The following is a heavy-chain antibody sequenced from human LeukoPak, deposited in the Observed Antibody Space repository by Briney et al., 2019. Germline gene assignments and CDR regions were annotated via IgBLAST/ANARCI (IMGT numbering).Heavy chain of an antibody. Sequence: SETLSLTCTVSGDSISSSSYYWGWIRQPPGKGLEWIGSIYYSGSTYYNPSLKSRVTISVDTSKNQFSLKLSSVTAADTAVYYCARRTATIGHAFDIWGQGTMVTVSS. J-gene: IGHJ3*02. D-gene: IGHD5-24*01. CDR2: IYYSGST. CDR1: GDSISSSSYY. V-gene: IGHV4-39*07. CDR3: ARRTATIGHAFDI.